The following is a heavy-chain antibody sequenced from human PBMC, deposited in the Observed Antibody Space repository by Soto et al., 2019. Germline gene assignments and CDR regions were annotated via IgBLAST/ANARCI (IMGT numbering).Heavy chain of an antibody. CDR3: ARSVRGHDAFDI. J-gene: IGHJ3*02. CDR2: INPDNDGT. CDR1: GYTFSDYY. V-gene: IGHV1-2*02. D-gene: IGHD3-10*02. Sequence: QVQLVQSGAEVKKPGASLNVSCKTSGYTFSDYYMHWVRQAPGQGLEWMGWINPDNDGTNYAQKFQGRISMTGDTSITTAYLERSGLRYDDTAIYYCARSVRGHDAFDIWGQGTMVTVSS.